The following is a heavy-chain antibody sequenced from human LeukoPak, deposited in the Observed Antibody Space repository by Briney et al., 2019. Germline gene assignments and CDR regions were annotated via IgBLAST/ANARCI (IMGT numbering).Heavy chain of an antibody. V-gene: IGHV4-59*01. CDR2: IYYSGST. CDR1: GGSISSYY. Sequence: SSETLSLTCTVSGGSISSYYWSWIRQPPGKGLEWIGYIYYSGSTNYNPSLKSRVTISVDTSKNQFSLKLSSVTAADTAVYYCARDRFAVLRFLERTYNWFDPWGQGTLVTVSS. D-gene: IGHD3-3*01. CDR3: ARDRFAVLRFLERTYNWFDP. J-gene: IGHJ5*02.